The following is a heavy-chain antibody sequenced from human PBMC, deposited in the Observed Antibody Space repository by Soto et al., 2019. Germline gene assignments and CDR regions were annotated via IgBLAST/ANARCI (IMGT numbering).Heavy chain of an antibody. CDR3: AASPIRYSTI. CDR1: GYSFTTYD. D-gene: IGHD3-9*01. J-gene: IGHJ4*02. Sequence: QVQLVQSGAELKKPGASVKVACKASGYSFTTYDINWVRRATGQGLEWMGWMNPSSGNTGYAQKFQDRVTMTRNTSISTAYVELSSLESGDTALYHCAASPIRYSTIWGQGTLVTVSS. CDR2: MNPSSGNT. V-gene: IGHV1-8*01.